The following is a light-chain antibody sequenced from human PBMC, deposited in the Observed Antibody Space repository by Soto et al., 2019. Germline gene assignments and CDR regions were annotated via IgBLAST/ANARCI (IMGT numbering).Light chain of an antibody. CDR3: QQYNKWFSIS. CDR1: QSIRST. J-gene: IGKJ5*01. CDR2: DAS. Sequence: ETVMTQSPATLSVSPGERATLSCRASQSIRSTLAWFQQKPGQAPRLLIYDASTRATGIPARFSGSGSGTEFTLTISSLQSEDFAVYFCQQYNKWFSISFGQGTRLEIK. V-gene: IGKV3-15*01.